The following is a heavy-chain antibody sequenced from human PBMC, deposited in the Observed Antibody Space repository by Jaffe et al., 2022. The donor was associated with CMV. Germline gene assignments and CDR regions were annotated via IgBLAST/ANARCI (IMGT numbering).Heavy chain of an antibody. D-gene: IGHD5-12*01. CDR3: ASRGGYNYRFDY. Sequence: QVQLQQWGAGLLKPSETLSLTCAVYGGSFSGYYWSWIRQPPGKGLEWIGEINHSGSTNYNPSLKSRVTISVDTSKNQFSLKLSSVTAADTAVYYCASRGGYNYRFDYWGQGTLVTVSS. CDR2: INHSGST. J-gene: IGHJ4*02. CDR1: GGSFSGYY. V-gene: IGHV4-34*01.